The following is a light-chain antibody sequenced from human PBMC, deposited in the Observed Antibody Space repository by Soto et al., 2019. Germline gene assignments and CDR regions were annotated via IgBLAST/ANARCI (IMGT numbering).Light chain of an antibody. CDR1: SSDVGSYNL. CDR2: EGS. V-gene: IGLV2-23*01. CDR3: CSYAGSSTSYVV. Sequence: QSVLTQPASVSGSPGQSITISCTGTSSDVGSYNLVSWYQQHPGKAPKLMIYEGSNRPSGVSNRFSGSKSDNTASLTISGLQAEDEEDYYCCSYAGSSTSYVVFGGGTKLTVL. J-gene: IGLJ2*01.